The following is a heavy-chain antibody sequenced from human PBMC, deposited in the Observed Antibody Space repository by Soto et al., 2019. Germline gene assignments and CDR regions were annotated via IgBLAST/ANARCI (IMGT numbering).Heavy chain of an antibody. CDR1: GGSISSGGYY. CDR3: ARAGDCSSTSCYTIFDY. J-gene: IGHJ4*02. CDR2: IYYSGST. D-gene: IGHD2-2*02. Sequence: QVQLQESGPGLVKPSQTLSLTCTVSGGSISSGGYYWSWIRQHPGKGLEWIGYIYYSGSTYYNPSLKSRVTISVDTYKNQFPLKLSSVTAADTAVYYCARAGDCSSTSCYTIFDYWGQGTLVTVSS. V-gene: IGHV4-31*03.